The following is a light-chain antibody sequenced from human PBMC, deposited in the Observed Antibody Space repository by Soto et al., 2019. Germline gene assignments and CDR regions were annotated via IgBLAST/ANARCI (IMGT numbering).Light chain of an antibody. Sequence: EIVMTQSPATLSVSPGERATLSCRASPSVSGNLAWYQQKPGQSPRLLIYGASTRATGIPARFSGSGSGTDFTLTTSSMQSEDVAVYYCQQYNNWLPWTFGQGTKVEIK. J-gene: IGKJ1*01. CDR2: GAS. CDR1: PSVSGN. V-gene: IGKV3-15*01. CDR3: QQYNNWLPWT.